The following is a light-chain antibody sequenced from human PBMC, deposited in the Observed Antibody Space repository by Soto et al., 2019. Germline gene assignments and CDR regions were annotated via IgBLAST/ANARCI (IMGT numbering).Light chain of an antibody. Sequence: QSVLTQPASVSGSPGQSIAISCTGTSSDVGGYNRVSWYQQHPGKAPKLMVYEVSNRPSGVSNRFSGSKSDNTASLTISGLQAEDEADYYCSSYTGRGTVWVFGGGTKLTVL. J-gene: IGLJ3*02. V-gene: IGLV2-14*01. CDR2: EVS. CDR3: SSYTGRGTVWV. CDR1: SSDVGGYNR.